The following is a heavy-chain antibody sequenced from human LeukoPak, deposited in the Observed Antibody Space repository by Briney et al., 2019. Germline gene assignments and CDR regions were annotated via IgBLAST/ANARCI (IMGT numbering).Heavy chain of an antibody. V-gene: IGHV3-23*01. CDR3: AKGRCSGPGCDSFDY. CDR2: ISDDSSFT. J-gene: IGHJ4*02. D-gene: IGHD5-12*01. Sequence: PGGSLRLSCAASGLVFGKYAMAWVRQALGKGLECVSIISDDSSFTYYLDSVKGRSTIFRDNSKNTLYLHMNSLKAEDTAVYYCAKGRCSGPGCDSFDYWGQGTLVTVSS. CDR1: GLVFGKYA.